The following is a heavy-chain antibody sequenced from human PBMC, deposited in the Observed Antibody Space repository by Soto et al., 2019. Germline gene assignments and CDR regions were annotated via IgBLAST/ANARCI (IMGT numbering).Heavy chain of an antibody. D-gene: IGHD6-6*01. CDR3: ARVRKLYYFDC. J-gene: IGHJ4*02. V-gene: IGHV4-31*03. CDR2: IYYSGST. CDR1: GGSISSGGYY. Sequence: PSETLSLTCTVSGGSISSGGYYWSWIRQHPGKGLEWIGYIYYSGSTYYNPSLKSRVTISVDTSKNQFSLKLSSVTAADTAVYYCARVRKLYYFDCWGQGTLVTVSS.